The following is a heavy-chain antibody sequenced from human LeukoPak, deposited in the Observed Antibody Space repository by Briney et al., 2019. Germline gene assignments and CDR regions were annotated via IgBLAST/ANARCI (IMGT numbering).Heavy chain of an antibody. CDR3: ARDFEAAAMN. D-gene: IGHD6-13*01. V-gene: IGHV3-21*01. CDR1: GFTFSSYS. Sequence: GGSLRLSCAASGFTFSSYSMNWVRQAPGKGLEWVSSISSSSSYIYYADSVKGRFTISRDNAENSLYLQMNSLRAEDTAVYYCARDFEAAAMNWGQGTLVTVSS. CDR2: ISSSSSYI. J-gene: IGHJ4*02.